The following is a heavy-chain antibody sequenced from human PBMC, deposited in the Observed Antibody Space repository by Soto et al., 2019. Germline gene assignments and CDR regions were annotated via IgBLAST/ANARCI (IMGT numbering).Heavy chain of an antibody. D-gene: IGHD2-15*01. J-gene: IGHJ5*02. CDR1: GFTFGDSY. CDR2: ISPGSRYP. V-gene: IGHV3-11*06. Sequence: GGSLRLSCAGSGFTFGDSYMSWIRQAPGKGLEWLSYISPGSRYPAYADSVKGRFTISRDNAKRSLYLPMMSLTAEDTAIYYCVRGGGGGLFDPWGQGTMVNV. CDR3: VRGGGGGLFDP.